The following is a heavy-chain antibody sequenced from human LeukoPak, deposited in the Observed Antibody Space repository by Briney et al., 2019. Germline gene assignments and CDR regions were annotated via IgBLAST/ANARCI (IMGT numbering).Heavy chain of an antibody. CDR1: GGSISSGDYY. J-gene: IGHJ4*02. Sequence: SQTLSLTCTVSGGSISSGDYYWSLIRQPPGKGLEWIGFIYYSGSTYYNPSLKSRVTISVDTSKNHFSLSLRSVTAADTAVYYCARGPHSSSWYPPFDYWGQGTLVTVSS. V-gene: IGHV4-30-4*01. D-gene: IGHD6-13*01. CDR2: IYYSGST. CDR3: ARGPHSSSWYPPFDY.